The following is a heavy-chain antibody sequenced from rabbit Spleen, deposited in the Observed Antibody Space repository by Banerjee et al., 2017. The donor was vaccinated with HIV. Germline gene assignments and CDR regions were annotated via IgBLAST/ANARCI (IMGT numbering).Heavy chain of an antibody. CDR1: GFSFSNTYC. V-gene: IGHV1S40*01. CDR3: ARNFDL. J-gene: IGHJ4*01. CDR2: IYAGSRSNT. Sequence: QSLEESGGDLVQPGASLTLTCTASGFSFSNTYCMCWVRQAPGKGLEGIGCIYAGSRSNTYYATWAKGRFTISKTSSTTVTLQMTSLTAADTATYFCARNFDLWGQGTLVTVS.